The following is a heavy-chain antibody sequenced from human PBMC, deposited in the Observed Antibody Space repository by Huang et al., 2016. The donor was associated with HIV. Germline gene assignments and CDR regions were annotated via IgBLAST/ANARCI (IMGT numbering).Heavy chain of an antibody. Sequence: QVQLVQSGSELRKPGASVKVSCKASGYTFTTYSLIWVRQAPGQGLEWMGWINTKTGKPTYAHGLTGRVVFSLDTTVNTAYLQISSLKTDDTAKYFCARYRLTGTFLDSWGQGTQVTVSS. V-gene: IGHV7-4-1*02. D-gene: IGHD3-9*01. J-gene: IGHJ4*02. CDR3: ARYRLTGTFLDS. CDR2: INTKTGKP. CDR1: GYTFTTYS.